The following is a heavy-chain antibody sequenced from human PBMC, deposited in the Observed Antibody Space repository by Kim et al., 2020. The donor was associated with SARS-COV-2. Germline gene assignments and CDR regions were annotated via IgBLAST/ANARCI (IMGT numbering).Heavy chain of an antibody. CDR2: INHSGST. D-gene: IGHD5-12*01. CDR1: GGSFSGYY. V-gene: IGHV4-34*01. Sequence: SETLSLTCAVYGGSFSGYYWSWIRQPPGKGLEWIGEINHSGSTNYNPSLKSRVTISVDTSKNQFSLKLSSVTAADTAVYYCARGRLMVATIEFDYWGQGTLVTVSS. CDR3: ARGRLMVATIEFDY. J-gene: IGHJ4*02.